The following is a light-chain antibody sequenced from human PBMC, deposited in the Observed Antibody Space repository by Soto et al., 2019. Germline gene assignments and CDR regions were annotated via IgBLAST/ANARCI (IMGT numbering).Light chain of an antibody. CDR2: DVS. J-gene: IGKJ5*01. V-gene: IGKV3-20*01. CDR1: PSVRSTY. CDR3: QQYCNLPT. Sequence: IVLTQSPGTLSLSPGERATLSCRASPSVRSTYLAWYQHKPGQAPRILIYDVSTRATDIPDRFSGSGSGTDFTLTISRLEPNDFAVSYCQQYCNLPTFGQLTRLEI.